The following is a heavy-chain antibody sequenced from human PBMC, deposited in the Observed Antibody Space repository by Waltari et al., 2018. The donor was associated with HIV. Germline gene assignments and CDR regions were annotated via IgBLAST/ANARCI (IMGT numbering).Heavy chain of an antibody. CDR1: GGSFKGYF. Sequence: VRLDQWGSGLLNPSQTLSLTCAVYGGSFKGYFWNWVRRTPGRGLEWIGDVNYRGDTNYNPSLKIRASLSSDTSKNQFSLRLTSLTAADSATYYCARAYNSGPTPHNYYYYGIDVWGRGTTVIVSS. CDR2: VNYRGDT. J-gene: IGHJ6*02. CDR3: ARAYNSGPTPHNYYYYGIDV. V-gene: IGHV4-34*01. D-gene: IGHD6-19*01.